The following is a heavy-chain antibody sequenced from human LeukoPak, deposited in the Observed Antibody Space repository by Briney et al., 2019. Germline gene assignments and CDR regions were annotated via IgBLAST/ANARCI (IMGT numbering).Heavy chain of an antibody. CDR2: IRYDGSNK. D-gene: IGHD6-19*01. CDR1: RFTFSSYG. Sequence: GGSLRLSCAASRFTFSSYGMHWVRQAPGKGLEWVAFIRYDGSNKYYADSAKGRFTISRDNSKNTLYLQMNSLRAEDTAVYYCASPVGSGWFTPPSYYYYYGMDVWGQGTTVTVSS. V-gene: IGHV3-30*02. CDR3: ASPVGSGWFTPPSYYYYYGMDV. J-gene: IGHJ6*02.